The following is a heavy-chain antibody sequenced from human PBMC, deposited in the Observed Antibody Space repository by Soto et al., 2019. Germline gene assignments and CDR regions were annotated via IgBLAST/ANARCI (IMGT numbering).Heavy chain of an antibody. D-gene: IGHD3-22*01. V-gene: IGHV1-69*13. CDR2: IIPIFGTA. CDR1: GGTFSSYA. J-gene: IGHJ5*02. CDR3: ARAITMIVGSWFDP. Sequence: SVKVCCKASGGTFSSYAISWVRQAPGQGLEWMGGIIPIFGTANYAQKFQGRVTITADESTSTAYMELSSLRSEDTAVYYCARAITMIVGSWFDPWGQGTLVTVSS.